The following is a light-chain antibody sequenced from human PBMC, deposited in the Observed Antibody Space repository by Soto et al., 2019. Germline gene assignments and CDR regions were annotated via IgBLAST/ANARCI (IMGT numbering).Light chain of an antibody. CDR1: QSISFN. J-gene: IGKJ5*01. CDR2: GAS. Sequence: EIVMTQSPVTLSVSPGERVTLSCRASQSISFNLAWYQQKPGQAPRLLIYGASTRATGVPVRFSGSGSGAEFTLTITSLQSEDFAVYYCQQYDNLPITFGQGARLDIK. CDR3: QQYDNLPIT. V-gene: IGKV3-15*01.